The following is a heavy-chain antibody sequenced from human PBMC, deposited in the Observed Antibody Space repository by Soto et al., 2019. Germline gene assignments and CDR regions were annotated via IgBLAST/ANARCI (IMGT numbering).Heavy chain of an antibody. D-gene: IGHD6-13*01. CDR3: AREFSSSLNDAFDI. Sequence: PSETLSLTCSVSGGSISRGGYYWIWIRQHPGKGLEWIGYIYYSGSTYYNPSLKSRVTISVDTSKNQFSLKLSSVTAADTAVYYCAREFSSSLNDAFDIWGQGTMVTVSS. CDR2: IYYSGST. CDR1: GGSISRGGYY. V-gene: IGHV4-31*03. J-gene: IGHJ3*02.